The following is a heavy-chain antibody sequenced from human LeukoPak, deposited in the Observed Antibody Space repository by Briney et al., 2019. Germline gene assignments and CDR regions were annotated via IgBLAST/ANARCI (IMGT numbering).Heavy chain of an antibody. J-gene: IGHJ4*02. CDR2: IKQDGSEK. CDR1: GXTFSSYW. CDR3: TRDRSGQD. Sequence: GGSLRLSCAASGXTFSSYWMSWVRQAPGKGLQWVANIKQDGSEKYYVDSVKGRFTISRDNAKNSLYLQMNSLRAEDTAVYYCTRDRSGQDWGQGTLVTVSS. D-gene: IGHD1-1*01. V-gene: IGHV3-7*05.